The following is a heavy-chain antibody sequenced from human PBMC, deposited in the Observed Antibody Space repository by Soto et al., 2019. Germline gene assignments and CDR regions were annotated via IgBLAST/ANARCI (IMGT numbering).Heavy chain of an antibody. CDR2: IKSKTDGGTT. V-gene: IGHV3-15*01. D-gene: IGHD2-21*01. J-gene: IGHJ3*02. CDR3: TTWVHIVVVIAHDAFDI. CDR1: GFTFSNAW. Sequence: GGSLRLSCAASGFTFSNAWMSWVRQAPGKGLEWVGRIKSKTDGGTTDYAAPVKGRFTISRDDSKNTLYLQMNSLKTEDTAVYYCTTWVHIVVVIAHDAFDIWGQGTMVTVSS.